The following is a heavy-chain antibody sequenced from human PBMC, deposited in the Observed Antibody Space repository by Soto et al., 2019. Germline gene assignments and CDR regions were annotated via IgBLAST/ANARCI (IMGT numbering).Heavy chain of an antibody. V-gene: IGHV3-30*18. D-gene: IGHD2-2*02. J-gene: IGHJ6*02. Sequence: GGSLRLSCASSGFTFISYGMHWVRQAPGKGLEWVAVISYDGSNKYYADSVKGRFTISRDNSKNTLYLQMNSLRAEDTAVYYCAKDSIVVVPAAIPYYYYYYGMDVWGQGTTVTVSS. CDR2: ISYDGSNK. CDR3: AKDSIVVVPAAIPYYYYYYGMDV. CDR1: GFTFISYG.